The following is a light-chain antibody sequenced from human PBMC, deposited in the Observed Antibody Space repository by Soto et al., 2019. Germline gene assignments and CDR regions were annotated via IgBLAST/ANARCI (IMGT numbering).Light chain of an antibody. V-gene: IGKV3-20*01. CDR1: QTVRNNY. Sequence: EFVLTQSPGTLSLSPGERATLSCRASQTVRNNYLAWYQQKPGQAPRLLIYDASSRATGIPDRFSGSGSGTDFTLTISRLEPEDFVMFYCYQYGSTPPTFGQGTKVEIK. CDR2: DAS. J-gene: IGKJ1*01. CDR3: YQYGSTPPT.